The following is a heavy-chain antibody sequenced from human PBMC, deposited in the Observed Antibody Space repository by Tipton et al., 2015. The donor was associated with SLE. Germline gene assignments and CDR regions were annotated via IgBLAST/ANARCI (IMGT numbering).Heavy chain of an antibody. CDR1: GFSISSGYY. D-gene: IGHD2-8*01. Sequence: TLSLTCTVPGFSISSGYYWGWMRQSPGKDLEWIGYIYPSGTTFYNPSLESRVTISLDRSKNQFSLNLSSVTAADTAVYYCARLRIVYGFHGLDYWGQGALVTASS. CDR2: IYPSGTT. J-gene: IGHJ4*02. V-gene: IGHV4-38-2*02. CDR3: ARLRIVYGFHGLDY.